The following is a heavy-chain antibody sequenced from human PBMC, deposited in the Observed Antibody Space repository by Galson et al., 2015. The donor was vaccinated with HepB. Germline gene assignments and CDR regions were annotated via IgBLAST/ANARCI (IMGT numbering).Heavy chain of an antibody. CDR3: ARRTASSSWYYFDS. CDR1: GFGLTSYT. Sequence: SLRLSCAASGFGLTSYTMSWVRQAPGKGLEWVSSIGSSSRYMYYADSLKGRFTISRDNAKNSLYLQMNSLRVEDAAVYYCARRTASSSWYYFDSWGQGTLPTVSS. D-gene: IGHD6-13*01. V-gene: IGHV3-21*01. J-gene: IGHJ4*02. CDR2: IGSSSRYM.